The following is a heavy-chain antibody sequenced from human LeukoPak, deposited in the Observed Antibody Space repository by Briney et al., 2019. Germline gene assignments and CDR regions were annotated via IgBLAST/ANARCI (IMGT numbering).Heavy chain of an antibody. D-gene: IGHD6-19*01. V-gene: IGHV3-66*01. CDR1: GFTVSNNY. CDR2: IYSGGST. CDR3: AREGATSGSVAGTLYYYYGMDV. J-gene: IGHJ6*02. Sequence: GGSLRLSCAASGFTVSNNYMSWVRQAPGKGLEWVSVIYSGGSTYYADSVKGRFTISRDKSKNTLYLQMNRLRAEDTAVYYCAREGATSGSVAGTLYYYYGMDVWGQGTTVTVSS.